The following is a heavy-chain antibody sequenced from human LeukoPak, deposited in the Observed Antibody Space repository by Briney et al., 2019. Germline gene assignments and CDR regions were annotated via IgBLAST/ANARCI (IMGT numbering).Heavy chain of an antibody. V-gene: IGHV1-18*01. D-gene: IGHD6-13*01. CDR3: ARVYSSSWYPYYLDY. CDR1: GYTFTSYG. Sequence: ASVKVSCKASGYTFTSYGISWVRQAPGQGLEWMGWISAYNGNTNYAQKLQGRVTMTTDTSTSTAYMELRSLRSDDTAVYYCARVYSSSWYPYYLDYWGQGTLVTVSS. CDR2: ISAYNGNT. J-gene: IGHJ4*02.